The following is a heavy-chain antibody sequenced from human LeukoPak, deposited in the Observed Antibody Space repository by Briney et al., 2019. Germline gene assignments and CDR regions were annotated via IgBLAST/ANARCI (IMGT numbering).Heavy chain of an antibody. CDR3: AKGGTTVVDY. V-gene: IGHV3-74*01. D-gene: IGHD4-23*01. CDR2: INSDGNSI. Sequence: GGSLRLSCAASGFTFSSYWMNWVRQAPGKGLVWVSRINSDGNSITYADSVKGRFTISRDNAKNTLYLQMNSLRAEDTAVYYCAKGGTTVVDYWGQGTLVTVSS. J-gene: IGHJ4*02. CDR1: GFTFSSYW.